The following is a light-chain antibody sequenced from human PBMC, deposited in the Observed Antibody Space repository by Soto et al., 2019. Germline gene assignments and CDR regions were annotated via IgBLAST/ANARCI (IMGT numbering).Light chain of an antibody. V-gene: IGKV3-15*01. CDR1: QSVSSI. CDR2: GAS. CDR3: QQYNYWPRT. Sequence: EIVMTQSPATLSVSPGERATISCRASQSVSSILAWYQQKPGQAPRLLIYGASTRATGIPARFSGSGSGTEFTLTISSLQSEDFAVYYCQQYNYWPRTFGQGTKVEIK. J-gene: IGKJ1*01.